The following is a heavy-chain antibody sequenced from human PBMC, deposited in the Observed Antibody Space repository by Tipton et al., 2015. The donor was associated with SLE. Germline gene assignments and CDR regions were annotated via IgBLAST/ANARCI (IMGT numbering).Heavy chain of an antibody. CDR2: IYYSGST. J-gene: IGHJ5*02. CDR3: ARERVGGSVYSGWFDP. D-gene: IGHD2-15*01. Sequence: PGLVKPSETLSLTCTVSGGSISSSSYYWGWIRQPPGKGLEWIGSIYYSGSTYYNPSLKSRVTISVDTSKNQFSLKLSSVTAADTAVYYCARERVGGSVYSGWFDPWGQGTLVTVSS. V-gene: IGHV4-39*07. CDR1: GGSISSSSYY.